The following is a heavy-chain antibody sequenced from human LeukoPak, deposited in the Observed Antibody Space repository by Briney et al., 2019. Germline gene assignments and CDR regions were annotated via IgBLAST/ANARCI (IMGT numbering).Heavy chain of an antibody. CDR1: GFTFSSYA. V-gene: IGHV3-23*01. Sequence: PGGSLRLPCAASGFTFSSYAMSWVRQAPGKGLEWVSAISGSGGSTYYADSVKGRFTISRDNSKNTLYLQMNSLRAEDTAVYYCARRAFDYGDYVPFGYWGQGTLVTVSS. CDR3: ARRAFDYGDYVPFGY. J-gene: IGHJ4*02. CDR2: ISGSGGST. D-gene: IGHD4-17*01.